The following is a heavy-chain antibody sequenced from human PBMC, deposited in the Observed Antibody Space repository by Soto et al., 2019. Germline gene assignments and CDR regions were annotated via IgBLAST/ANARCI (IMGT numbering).Heavy chain of an antibody. D-gene: IGHD2-2*01. CDR3: ARDLYCSSTSCYSYYYYMDV. Sequence: EVQLVESGGGLVQPGGSLRLSCAASGFTFSSYSMNWVRQAPGKGLEWVSYISSSSSTIYYADSVKGRFTISRDNAKNSLYLQMNSLRAEDTAVYYCARDLYCSSTSCYSYYYYMDVWGKGTTVTVSS. CDR2: ISSSSSTI. J-gene: IGHJ6*03. V-gene: IGHV3-48*01. CDR1: GFTFSSYS.